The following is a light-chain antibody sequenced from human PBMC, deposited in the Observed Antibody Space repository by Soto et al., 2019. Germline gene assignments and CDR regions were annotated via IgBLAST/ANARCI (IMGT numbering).Light chain of an antibody. CDR2: EVS. CDR1: SSDVGGYNY. J-gene: IGLJ2*01. V-gene: IGLV2-8*01. Sequence: QSALTQPPSASGSPGQSVTISCTGTSSDVGGYNYVSWYQQHPGKAPKLLIYEVSKRPSGVPDRFSGSKSGNPASLTVSGLQAGDEADNDCSSYADSAVLFGGGTKVTVL. CDR3: SSYADSAVL.